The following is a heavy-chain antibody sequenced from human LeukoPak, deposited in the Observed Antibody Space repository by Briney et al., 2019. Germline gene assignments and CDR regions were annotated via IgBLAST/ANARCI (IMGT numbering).Heavy chain of an antibody. CDR1: GGTFSSYA. CDR2: IIPIFGTA. V-gene: IGHV1-69*13. CDR3: ARARDWAGYSYGFYY. D-gene: IGHD5-18*01. J-gene: IGHJ4*02. Sequence: SVKVSCKASGGTFSSYAISWVRQAPGQGLEWMGGIIPIFGTANYAQKFQGRVTITADESTSTAYMELSSLRSEDTAVYYCARARDWAGYSYGFYYWGQGTLVTVSS.